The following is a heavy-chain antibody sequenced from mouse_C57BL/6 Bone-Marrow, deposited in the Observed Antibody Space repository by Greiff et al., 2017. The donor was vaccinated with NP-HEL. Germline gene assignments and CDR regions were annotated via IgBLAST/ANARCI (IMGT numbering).Heavy chain of an antibody. CDR2: IYPGNSDT. J-gene: IGHJ2*01. CDR1: GYTFTSSW. V-gene: IGHV1-5*01. Sequence: VQLQQSGTVLARPGASVKMSCKTSGYTFTSSWMHWVKQRHGQGLEWIGAIYPGNSDTSYNQKFKGKAKLTASTSASTPYVELRSLTNEDSAVYYCTRETARATDWGQGTTLTVSA. CDR3: TRETARATD. D-gene: IGHD3-2*01.